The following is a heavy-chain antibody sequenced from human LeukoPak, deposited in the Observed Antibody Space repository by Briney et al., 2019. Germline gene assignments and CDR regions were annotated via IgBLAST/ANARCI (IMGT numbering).Heavy chain of an antibody. V-gene: IGHV4-39*01. CDR1: GGSISSSTYY. CDR2: IYYRGST. J-gene: IGHJ3*02. D-gene: IGHD6-13*01. Sequence: SETLSLTCTVSGGSISSSTYYWGWIRQPPGKGLEWIGTIYYRGSTYYNPSLKSRVTISVDTSKNQFSLKLTSVTAADTAVYYCARSVSWYDAFDIWGQGTMVTVSS. CDR3: ARSVSWYDAFDI.